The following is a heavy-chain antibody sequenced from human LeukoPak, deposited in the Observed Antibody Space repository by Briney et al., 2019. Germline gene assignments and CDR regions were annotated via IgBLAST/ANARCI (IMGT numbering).Heavy chain of an antibody. Sequence: PSETLSLTCTVSGGSISSGNYYWSWIRQPPGKGLEWIGYIFYLGSTYYNPSLKSRVSISVNTFKNQFSLKLSSVTAADTAVYYCARAEYYFDYWGQGTLVTVSS. J-gene: IGHJ4*02. CDR1: GGSISSGNYY. CDR2: IFYLGST. CDR3: ARAEYYFDY. V-gene: IGHV4-30-4*02.